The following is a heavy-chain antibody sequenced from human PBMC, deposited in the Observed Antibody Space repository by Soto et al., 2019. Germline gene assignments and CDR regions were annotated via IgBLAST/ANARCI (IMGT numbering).Heavy chain of an antibody. Sequence: ASVKVSCKASGYTFTSYAMHCARQAPGQRLEWMGWINAGNGNTKYSQKFQGRVTITRDTSASTAYMELSSLRSEDTAVYYCARAWVVVTAPDYWGQGTLVTSPQ. CDR2: INAGNGNT. D-gene: IGHD2-21*02. V-gene: IGHV1-3*01. CDR1: GYTFTSYA. J-gene: IGHJ4*02. CDR3: ARAWVVVTAPDY.